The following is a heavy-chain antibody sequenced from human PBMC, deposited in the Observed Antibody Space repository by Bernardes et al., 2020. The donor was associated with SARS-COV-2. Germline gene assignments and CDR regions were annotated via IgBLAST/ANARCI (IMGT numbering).Heavy chain of an antibody. Sequence: ETLSLTCTVSGGSISSYYWSWIRQPPGKGLEWIGYIYYSGSTNYNPSLKSRVTISVDTSKNQFSLKLSSVTAADTAVYYCARDHYTTWGYYYGMDVWGQGTTVTVSS. CDR2: IYYSGST. CDR1: GGSISSYY. V-gene: IGHV4-59*01. D-gene: IGHD4-4*01. CDR3: ARDHYTTWGYYYGMDV. J-gene: IGHJ6*02.